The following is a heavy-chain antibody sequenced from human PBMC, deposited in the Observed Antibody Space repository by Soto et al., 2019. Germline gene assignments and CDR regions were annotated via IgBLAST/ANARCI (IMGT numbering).Heavy chain of an antibody. CDR2: IWYDGSNK. D-gene: IGHD5-12*01. CDR1: GFTFSSYC. CDR3: ARYQKEWGYSGSPQGNSRVFDY. V-gene: IGHV3-33*08. Sequence: AGRSLRLSCAASGFTFSSYCMHWVRQAPGKGLEWVAVIWYDGSNKYYADSVKGRFTISRDNYKNTLYLQMNSLRAEDTAVYYCARYQKEWGYSGSPQGNSRVFDYWGQGTMVTVSS. J-gene: IGHJ4*02.